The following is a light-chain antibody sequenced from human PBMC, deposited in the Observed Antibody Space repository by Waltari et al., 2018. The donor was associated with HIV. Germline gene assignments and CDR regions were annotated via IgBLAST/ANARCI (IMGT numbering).Light chain of an antibody. V-gene: IGKV1-9*01. J-gene: IGKJ5*01. CDR3: QQSETYPNT. CDR2: GAS. CDR1: VAISDY. Sequence: DIQLTQSPSFLSAAVGDRVTITCRANVAISDYLVWYQQKPGTAPKLLIYGASTLQRGVPSRFSGSGSGTDFILTINSLQPEDFGTYYCQQSETYPNTFGQGTRLEIK.